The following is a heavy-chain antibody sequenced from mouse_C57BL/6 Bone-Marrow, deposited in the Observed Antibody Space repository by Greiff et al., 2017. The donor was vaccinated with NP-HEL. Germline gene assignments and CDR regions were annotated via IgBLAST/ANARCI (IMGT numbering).Heavy chain of an antibody. D-gene: IGHD2-13*01. CDR1: GFTFSDYG. CDR3: ARDYSYWYFDV. V-gene: IGHV5-17*01. J-gene: IGHJ1*03. Sequence: EVKLMESGGGLVKPGGSLKLSCAASGFTFSDYGMHWVRQAPEKGLEWVAYISSGSSTIYYADTVKGRFTISRDNAKNTLFLQMTGLRAEDTAMYYCARDYSYWYFDVWGKGTTVTVSS. CDR2: ISSGSSTI.